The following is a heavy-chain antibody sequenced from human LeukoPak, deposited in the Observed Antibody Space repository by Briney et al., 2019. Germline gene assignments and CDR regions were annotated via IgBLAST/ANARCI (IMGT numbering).Heavy chain of an antibody. J-gene: IGHJ4*02. CDR3: ARRTTKKNYSDFILDY. D-gene: IGHD4-11*01. CDR2: LSGLGYRT. CDR1: GFIFSSFA. V-gene: IGHV3-23*01. Sequence: GGSLRLSCAPSGFIFSSFAMGWVRQAPGKGLEWVSGLSGLGYRTHYADSVKGRFTISRDNSQNMLFLQMNSLRAEDTAVYYCARRTTKKNYSDFILDYWGQGTLVTVSS.